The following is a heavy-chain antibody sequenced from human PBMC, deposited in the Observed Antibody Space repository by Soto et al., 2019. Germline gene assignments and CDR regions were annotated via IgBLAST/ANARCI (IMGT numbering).Heavy chain of an antibody. CDR2: MNSDGSTT. V-gene: IGHV3-74*01. Sequence: PHRLSYAVSVFTFANHWMHWVRQAPGKGLEWVSRMNSDGSTTDYADSVKGRFTVSRDNAKNTLYLQMNSLRAEDTAVYYCATAEVDYWGPGTLVT. J-gene: IGHJ4*02. CDR3: ATAEVDY. CDR1: VFTFANHW.